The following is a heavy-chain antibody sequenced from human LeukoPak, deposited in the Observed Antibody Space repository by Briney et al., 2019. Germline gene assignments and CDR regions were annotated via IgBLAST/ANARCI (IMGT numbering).Heavy chain of an antibody. J-gene: IGHJ4*02. CDR2: IRYDGSNK. CDR1: GYSFSTYG. V-gene: IGHV3-30*02. CDR3: ARVQGGGYRTADY. Sequence: QPGGSLRLSCTAAGYSFSTYGMHWVRQAPGKGLEGVAFIRYDGSNKDYADSVKGRFTISRDNSKNTLFLQMNSLRGEDTAMYYCARVQGGGYRTADYWGQGTLVTVSS. D-gene: IGHD6-19*01.